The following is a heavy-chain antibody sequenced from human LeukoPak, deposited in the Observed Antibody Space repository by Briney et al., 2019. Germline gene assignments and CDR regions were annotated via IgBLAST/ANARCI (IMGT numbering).Heavy chain of an antibody. CDR3: ARDSYSGYDY. CDR1: GGTFSSYA. V-gene: IGHV1-69*04. D-gene: IGHD5-12*01. J-gene: IGHJ4*02. CDR2: IIPIFGIA. Sequence: SVKVSCKASGGTFSSYAISWVRQAPGQGLEWMGRIIPIFGIANYAQKFQGRVTITADKSTSTAYMELSSLRSEDTAVYYCARDSYSGYDYWGQGALVTVSS.